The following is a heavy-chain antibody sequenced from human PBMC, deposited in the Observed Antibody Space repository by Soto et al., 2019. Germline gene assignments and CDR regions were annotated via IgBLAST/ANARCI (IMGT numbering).Heavy chain of an antibody. Sequence: QVQLVESGGGVVQPGRSLRLSCAASGFTFSSYGMHWVRQAPGKGLEWVAVISYDGSNKYYADSVKGRFTISRDNSKNTLYLQMNSLRAEDTAVYHCAKVASGSPFDYWGQGTLVTVSS. CDR3: AKVASGSPFDY. J-gene: IGHJ4*02. CDR1: GFTFSSYG. V-gene: IGHV3-30*18. D-gene: IGHD1-26*01. CDR2: ISYDGSNK.